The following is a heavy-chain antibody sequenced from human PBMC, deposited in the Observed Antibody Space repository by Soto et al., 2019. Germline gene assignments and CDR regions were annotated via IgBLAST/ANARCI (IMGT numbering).Heavy chain of an antibody. J-gene: IGHJ6*02. V-gene: IGHV3-48*03. CDR1: ESTFITYE. Sequence: PGGSLRLSCAASESTFITYEMNWVRQAPGKGLEWVSYITSSGDAKYYADSVKGRFTISRDNAKNSLYLQMNSLRVEDTAVYYCASRGNYYYYDLDVWGQGTTVTVSS. CDR3: ASRGNYYYYDLDV. CDR2: ITSSGDAK.